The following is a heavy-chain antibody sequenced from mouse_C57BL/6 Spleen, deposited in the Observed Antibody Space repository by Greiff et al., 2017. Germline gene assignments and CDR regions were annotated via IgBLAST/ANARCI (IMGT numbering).Heavy chain of an antibody. CDR1: GFTFTDYY. D-gene: IGHD2-3*01. J-gene: IGHJ1*03. CDR2: IRNKANGYTT. Sequence: EVQVVESGGGLVQPGASLRLSCAASGFTFTDYYMSWVRQPPGKAPEWLALIRNKANGYTTEYTSSVKGRFTISRDNSQNILYLQMNTLRAEDSATYYGVKAGDGYYGYFDVWGTGTTVTVSS. CDR3: VKAGDGYYGYFDV. V-gene: IGHV7-4*01.